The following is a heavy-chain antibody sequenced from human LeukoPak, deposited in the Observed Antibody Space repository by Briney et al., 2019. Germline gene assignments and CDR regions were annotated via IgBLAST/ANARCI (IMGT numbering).Heavy chain of an antibody. Sequence: GGSLRLSCAASGFTFSSFGMSWVRQAPGKGLEWVSAISGSGGSTYYADSVKGRFTISRDNSKNTLYLQMNSLRAEDTAVYYCAKGYYYDSSGYFSWGQGTLVTVSS. V-gene: IGHV3-23*01. CDR2: ISGSGGST. CDR1: GFTFSSFG. D-gene: IGHD3-22*01. CDR3: AKGYYYDSSGYFS. J-gene: IGHJ5*02.